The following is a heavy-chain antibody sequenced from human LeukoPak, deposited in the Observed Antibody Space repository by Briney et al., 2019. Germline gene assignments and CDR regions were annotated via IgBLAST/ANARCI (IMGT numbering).Heavy chain of an antibody. Sequence: GGSLRLSCAASGFTFSSYSMNWVRQAPGKGLEWVSSISSSSSYIYYADSVKGRFTISRDNAKNSLYLQMNSLRADDTAVYYCARVRHYYDSSGYYYDYWGQGTLVTVSS. CDR3: ARVRHYYDSSGYYYDY. V-gene: IGHV3-21*03. D-gene: IGHD3-22*01. J-gene: IGHJ4*02. CDR2: ISSSSSYI. CDR1: GFTFSSYS.